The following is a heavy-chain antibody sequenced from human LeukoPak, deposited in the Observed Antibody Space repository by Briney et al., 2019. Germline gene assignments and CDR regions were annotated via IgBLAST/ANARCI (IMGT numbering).Heavy chain of an antibody. V-gene: IGHV5-51*01. J-gene: IGHJ3*02. CDR3: ARSYGSGSFDAFEI. CDR2: IFPGDSDT. D-gene: IGHD3-10*01. Sequence: GESLKISCKGSGDTTTSSYWIAWVRQMPGKGLEWMGIIFPGDSDTRHSPSFQGQVTISADNSITTAYMQWSSLKASDTAMCYCARSYGSGSFDAFEIRGPGKLVTVSS. CDR1: GDTTTSSYW.